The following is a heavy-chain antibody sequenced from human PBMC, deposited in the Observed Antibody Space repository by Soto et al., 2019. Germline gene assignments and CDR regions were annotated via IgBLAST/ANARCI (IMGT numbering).Heavy chain of an antibody. J-gene: IGHJ3*02. CDR2: IYSGGST. CDR1: GFTVSSNY. Sequence: EVQLVETGGGLIQPGGSLRLSCAASGFTVSSNYMSWVRQAPGKGLEWVSVIYSGGSTYYADSVKGRFTISRDNSKNTLYLQMNSRRAEDTAVYYCARDRYYDSSGYYAFDIWGQGTMVTVSS. CDR3: ARDRYYDSSGYYAFDI. D-gene: IGHD3-22*01. V-gene: IGHV3-53*02.